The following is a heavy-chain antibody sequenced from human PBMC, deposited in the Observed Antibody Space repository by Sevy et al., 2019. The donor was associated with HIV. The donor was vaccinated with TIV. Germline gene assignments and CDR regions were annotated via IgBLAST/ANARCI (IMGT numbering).Heavy chain of an antibody. CDR2: ISRSGSSI. V-gene: IGHV3-23*01. D-gene: IGHD2-2*01. CDR1: GFTFSNYA. CDR3: AKVDVIVPVADYGLDV. Sequence: GGSLRLSCAASGFTFSNYAMSWVRQAPGKGLEWVYSISRSGSSIYYVDSVKGRFTISRDNSKNTLYLQMNSLRAEDTAVYYCAKVDVIVPVADYGLDVWGQGTTVTVSS. J-gene: IGHJ6*02.